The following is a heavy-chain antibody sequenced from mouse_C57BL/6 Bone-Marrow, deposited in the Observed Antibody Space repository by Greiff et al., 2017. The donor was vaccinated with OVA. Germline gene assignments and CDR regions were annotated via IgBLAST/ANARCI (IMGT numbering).Heavy chain of an antibody. D-gene: IGHD2-4*01. J-gene: IGHJ3*01. Sequence: VQLQQSGAELVKPGASVKMSCKASGYTFTTSPIEWMKQNHGQSLEWIGNFHPYNDDTKYNEKFKGKATLTVEKSSSTVYLELSRLTSDDSAVYYCARQGLGDYDLFAYWGQGTLVTVSA. V-gene: IGHV1-47*01. CDR2: FHPYNDDT. CDR3: ARQGLGDYDLFAY. CDR1: GYTFTTSP.